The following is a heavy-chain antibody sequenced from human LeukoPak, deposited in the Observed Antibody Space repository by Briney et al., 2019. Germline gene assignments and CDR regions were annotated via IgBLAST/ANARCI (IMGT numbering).Heavy chain of an antibody. CDR3: ARHSYSGSYLYHFDY. J-gene: IGHJ4*02. Sequence: PSQTLSLTCAVSGFSISSGYYGGWIRQPPGKGLECIGSIYHTESTYYNPSFKSRVIISVDTSKDHFSLKLSSVTAADTAVYYCARHSYSGSYLYHFDYWGQGTLVTVSS. V-gene: IGHV4-38-2*01. CDR2: IYHTEST. D-gene: IGHD1-26*01. CDR1: GFSISSGYY.